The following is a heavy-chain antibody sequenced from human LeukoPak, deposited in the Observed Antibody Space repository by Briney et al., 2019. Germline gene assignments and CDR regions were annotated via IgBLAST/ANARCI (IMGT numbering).Heavy chain of an antibody. CDR1: GDSVSSNSAG. J-gene: IGHJ5*02. V-gene: IGHV6-1*01. D-gene: IGHD3-16*01. Sequence: SQTLSLTCAISGDSVSSNSAGWSWIRQSPSRGLEWLGRTYYRSKWYNDYAVFVKGRITISPDTSKNQFSLQLNSVTPEDTAVYYCARGGGAIATWGQGTLVTVSS. CDR3: ARGGGAIAT. CDR2: TYYRSKWYN.